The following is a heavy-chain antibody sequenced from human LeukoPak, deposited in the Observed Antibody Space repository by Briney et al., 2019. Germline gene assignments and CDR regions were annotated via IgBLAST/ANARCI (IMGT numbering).Heavy chain of an antibody. CDR1: GFTFSDYY. Sequence: GGSLRLSCVASGFTFSDYYMSWIRQAPGKGLEWVAYISSSGSTIYYADSVKGRFTISRDNAKSSLYLQMNSLRAEDTAVYYCAELGITMIGGVWGKGTTVTISS. J-gene: IGHJ6*04. V-gene: IGHV3-11*04. CDR3: AELGITMIGGV. D-gene: IGHD3-10*02. CDR2: ISSSGSTI.